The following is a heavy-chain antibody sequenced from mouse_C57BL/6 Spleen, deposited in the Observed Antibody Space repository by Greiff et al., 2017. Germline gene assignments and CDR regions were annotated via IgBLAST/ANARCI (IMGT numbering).Heavy chain of an antibody. D-gene: IGHD2-4*01. V-gene: IGHV1-64*01. J-gene: IGHJ2*01. CDR1: GYTFTSYW. Sequence: VQLQQSGAELVKPGASVKLSCKASGYTFTSYWMHWVKQRPGQGLEWIGMIHPNSGSTNYNEKFKSKATLTVDKSSSTAYMQLSSLTSEDSAVYYCARSIYYDYDGDYWGQGTTLTVSS. CDR2: IHPNSGST. CDR3: ARSIYYDYDGDY.